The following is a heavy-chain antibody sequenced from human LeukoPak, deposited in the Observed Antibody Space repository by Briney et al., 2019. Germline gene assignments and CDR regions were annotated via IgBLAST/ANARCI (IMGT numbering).Heavy chain of an antibody. Sequence: SXXXXXXXYXWGWIRQPPGKGXXWIGTIYHSGSTYYNPSLKSRVTISVDXXKNKFSLKMSSVTAADTAVYYWXXXXXXGSYRAFDYWGQGTLVTVSS. J-gene: IGHJ4*02. V-gene: IGHV4-38-2*01. CDR1: XXXXXXXYX. CDR3: XXXXXXGSYRAFDY. CDR2: IYHSGST. D-gene: IGHD3-16*02.